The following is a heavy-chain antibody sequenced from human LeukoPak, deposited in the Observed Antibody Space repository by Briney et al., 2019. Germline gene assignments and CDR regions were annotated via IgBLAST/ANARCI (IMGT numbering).Heavy chain of an antibody. CDR3: ARDVVVPAAEDDY. Sequence: ASVKVSCKASGYTFTGYYMHWARQAPGQGLEWVGWIDPNSGGTNYAQKFQGRVTMTRDTSISTAYMELSRLRSDDTAVYYCARDVVVPAAEDDYWGQGTLVTVSS. J-gene: IGHJ4*02. CDR2: IDPNSGGT. D-gene: IGHD2-2*01. CDR1: GYTFTGYY. V-gene: IGHV1-2*02.